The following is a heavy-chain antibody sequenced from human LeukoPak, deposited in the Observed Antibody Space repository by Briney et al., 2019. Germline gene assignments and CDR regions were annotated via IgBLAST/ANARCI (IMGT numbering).Heavy chain of an antibody. J-gene: IGHJ3*02. CDR1: GYTFTGYY. D-gene: IGHD3-22*01. CDR3: ARYFYDSSGSSSDAYDI. Sequence: ASVKVSCKTSGYTFTGYYMHWVRQAPGQGLEWMGWINPNSGGTNYTQRFQGRVTMTRDTSISTAYMELSRLRSDDSAVYYCARYFYDSSGSSSDAYDIWGQGTMVTVSS. V-gene: IGHV1-2*02. CDR2: INPNSGGT.